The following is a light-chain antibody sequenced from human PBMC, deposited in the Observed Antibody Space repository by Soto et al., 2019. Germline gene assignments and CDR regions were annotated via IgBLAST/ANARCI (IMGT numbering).Light chain of an antibody. V-gene: IGKV3D-20*02. CDR3: QQRSNWPT. Sequence: EIVLTQSPGTLSLSPGERATLSCRASQSVSSSYVAWYQQKPGQAPRLLIYGASSRATGIPDRFSGSGSGTDFTLTISSLEPEDFAVYYCQQRSNWPTFGGGTKVEIK. CDR1: QSVSSSY. CDR2: GAS. J-gene: IGKJ4*01.